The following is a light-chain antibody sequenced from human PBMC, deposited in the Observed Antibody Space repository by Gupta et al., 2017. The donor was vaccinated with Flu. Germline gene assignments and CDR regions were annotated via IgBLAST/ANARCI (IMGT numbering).Light chain of an antibody. V-gene: IGLV3-10*01. CDR3: QVRDISSDYWV. J-gene: IGLJ2*01. CDR1: ALPKKC. Sequence: YALTQPPPPSVSPGQTARITCSGDALPKKCGYWYQQKPGQAPVLVIYADSERPSGIPERFSGSNSGNTATLTISGVEVGDEADYYCQVRDISSDYWVFGGGTKLTVL. CDR2: ADS.